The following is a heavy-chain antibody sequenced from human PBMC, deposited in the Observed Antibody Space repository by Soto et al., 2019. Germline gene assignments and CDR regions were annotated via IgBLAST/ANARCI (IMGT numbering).Heavy chain of an antibody. V-gene: IGHV3-9*01. CDR3: AKDHVLLWFGESDPYYYYYMDV. CDR1: GFTFDDYA. D-gene: IGHD3-10*01. J-gene: IGHJ6*03. CDR2: ISWNSGSI. Sequence: GGSLRLSCAASGFTFDDYAMHWVRQAPGKGLEWVSGISWNSGSIGYADSVKGRFTISRDNAKNSLYLQMNSLRAEDTALYYCAKDHVLLWFGESDPYYYYYMDVWGKGTTVTVSS.